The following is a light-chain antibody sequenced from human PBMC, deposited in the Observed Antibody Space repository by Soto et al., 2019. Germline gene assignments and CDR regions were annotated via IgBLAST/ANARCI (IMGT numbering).Light chain of an antibody. V-gene: IGLV2-14*03. CDR1: SSDVGDYDY. J-gene: IGLJ1*01. CDR3: SSYTGSSTLYV. Sequence: QSALTQPASVAGSPGQSITISCSGTSSDVGDYDYVSWYRQQPGKAPKLLIYDVSNRPSELSNRFSGSKSANTASLTISGLQAEDEADYYCSSYTGSSTLYVFGTGTKLTVL. CDR2: DVS.